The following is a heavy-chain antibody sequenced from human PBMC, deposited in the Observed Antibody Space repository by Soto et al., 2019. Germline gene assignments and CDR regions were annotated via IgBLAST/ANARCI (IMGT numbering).Heavy chain of an antibody. D-gene: IGHD3-22*01. CDR2: IYYSGST. CDR3: ARVSDYYDSSGYLYYFDY. Sequence: SETLSLTCTVSGGSISSGGYYWSWIRQHPGKGLEWIGYIYYSGSTYYNPSLKSRVTISVDTSKNQFSLKLSSVTAADTAVYYCARVSDYYDSSGYLYYFDYWGQGTLVTVSS. J-gene: IGHJ4*02. V-gene: IGHV4-31*03. CDR1: GGSISSGGYY.